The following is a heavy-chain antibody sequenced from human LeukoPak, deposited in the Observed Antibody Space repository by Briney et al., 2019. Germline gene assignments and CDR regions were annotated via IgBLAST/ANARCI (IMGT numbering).Heavy chain of an antibody. J-gene: IGHJ5*02. CDR3: ARDVHGDCGSGWFDP. Sequence: SVKVSCKTSGGTFNNSAISWVRQAPGQGLEWLGGIMPLFGTAGYAQKFQGRVTITKDESTRTVYLELTSLTSDDTAVYYCARDVHGDCGSGWFDPWGQGTLVSVSS. CDR1: GGTFNNSA. V-gene: IGHV1-69*05. D-gene: IGHD2-21*02. CDR2: IMPLFGTA.